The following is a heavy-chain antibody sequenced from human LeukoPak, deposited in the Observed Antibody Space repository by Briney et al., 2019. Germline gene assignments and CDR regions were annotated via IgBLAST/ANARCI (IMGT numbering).Heavy chain of an antibody. CDR3: ARFPYPYYYDSSGYYPY. V-gene: IGHV4-34*01. CDR1: GGSFSGYY. J-gene: IGHJ4*02. Sequence: PSETLSLTCAVYGGSFSGYYWSWIRQPPGPGLEWIGEINHSGSTNYNPSLKSRVTISVDTSKNQFSLKLSSVTAADTAVYYCARFPYPYYYDSSGYYPYWGQGTLVTVSS. CDR2: INHSGST. D-gene: IGHD3-22*01.